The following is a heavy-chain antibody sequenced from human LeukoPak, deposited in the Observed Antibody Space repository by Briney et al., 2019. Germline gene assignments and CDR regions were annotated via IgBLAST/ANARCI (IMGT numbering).Heavy chain of an antibody. CDR1: GFTFNIYG. D-gene: IGHD2-8*02. CDR2: ITGNGGGI. Sequence: GGSLRLSCAASGFTFNIYGMNWVRQAPGKGLEWVSGITGNGGGIYYADSVRGRFTISRDNSKSTLSLQMNSLRVEDTAIYYCATYRQVLLPFESWGQGTLVTVSS. J-gene: IGHJ4*02. V-gene: IGHV3-23*01. CDR3: ATYRQVLLPFES.